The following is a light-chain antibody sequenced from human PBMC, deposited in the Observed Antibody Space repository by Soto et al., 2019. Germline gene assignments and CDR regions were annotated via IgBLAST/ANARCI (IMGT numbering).Light chain of an antibody. Sequence: QSALTQPASVSGSPGQSITISCTGTSSDVGNYKYVSWYQQHPAKAPKHMIYEVSNRPSGVTNRFSGSKSGNTASLTISGLQAEDETDYYCFSYTSSGTYVFGTGTKLTVL. CDR1: SSDVGNYKY. CDR3: FSYTSSGTYV. J-gene: IGLJ1*01. CDR2: EVS. V-gene: IGLV2-14*01.